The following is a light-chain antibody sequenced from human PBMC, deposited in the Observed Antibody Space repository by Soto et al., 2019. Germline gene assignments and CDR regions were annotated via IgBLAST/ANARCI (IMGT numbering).Light chain of an antibody. V-gene: IGKV3-15*01. J-gene: IGKJ4*01. CDR1: QSVGSA. Sequence: EIVMTQSPATLSVSPGETATLSCRASQSVGSAVAWYQHKPSQAPRLLIVGASIRAPGVPGRFSGGGSGTEFTFGISSLHSEYFAVSYCQQYRNWPPLTCAGATWVEIK. CDR2: GAS. CDR3: QQYRNWPPLT.